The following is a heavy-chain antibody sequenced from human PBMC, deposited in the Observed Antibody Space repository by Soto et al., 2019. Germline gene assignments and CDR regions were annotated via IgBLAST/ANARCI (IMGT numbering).Heavy chain of an antibody. D-gene: IGHD3-10*01. CDR2: IYYSGST. V-gene: IGHV4-31*03. J-gene: IGHJ5*02. Sequence: SETLSLTCTVSGGSISSGGYYWSWIRRHPGKGLEWIGYIYYSGSTYYNPSLKSRVTISVDTSKNQFSLKLSSVTAADTAVYYCARSLWFGESLNWFDPWGQGTLVTVSS. CDR3: ARSLWFGESLNWFDP. CDR1: GGSISSGGYY.